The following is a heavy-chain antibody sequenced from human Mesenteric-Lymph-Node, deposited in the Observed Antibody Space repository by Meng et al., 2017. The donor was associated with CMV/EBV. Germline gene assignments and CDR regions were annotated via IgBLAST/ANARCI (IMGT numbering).Heavy chain of an antibody. CDR1: GFTFSSYW. CDR3: ARALSLLTSPTPFDY. Sequence: GESLKISCAASGFTFSSYWMSWVRQAPGKGLEWVSYMNPSGTSIYYADSVRGRFTISRDNAENSLHLQMNSLTAEDTAVYYCARALSLLTSPTPFDYWGQGTLVTVSS. D-gene: IGHD3-9*01. V-gene: IGHV3-48*04. J-gene: IGHJ4*02. CDR2: MNPSGTSI.